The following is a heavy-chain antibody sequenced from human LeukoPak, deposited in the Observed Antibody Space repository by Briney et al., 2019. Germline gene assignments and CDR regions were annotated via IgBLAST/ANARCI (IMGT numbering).Heavy chain of an antibody. Sequence: GGSLRLSCAASGFTFSSYGMHWVRRAPGKGLEWVAFIRYDGSDKYYADSVKGRFTISRDNSKSTLYLQMNSLRAEDTAVYYCARSDQLVVTRGPWGQGTLITVSS. J-gene: IGHJ4*02. V-gene: IGHV3-30*02. D-gene: IGHD2-21*01. CDR2: IRYDGSDK. CDR1: GFTFSSYG. CDR3: ARSDQLVVTRGP.